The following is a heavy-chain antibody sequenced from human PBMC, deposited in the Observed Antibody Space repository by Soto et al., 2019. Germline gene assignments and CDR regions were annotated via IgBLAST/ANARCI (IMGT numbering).Heavy chain of an antibody. CDR1: GGTFSSYA. CDR3: ARDARAVAGMGYYYGMDV. V-gene: IGHV1-69*13. Sequence: SVKVSCKASGGTFSSYAISWVRQAPGQGLEWMGGIIPIFGTANYAQKFQGRVTITADESTSTAYMELSSLRSEDTAVYYCARDARAVAGMGYYYGMDVWGQGTTVTVSS. D-gene: IGHD6-19*01. CDR2: IIPIFGTA. J-gene: IGHJ6*02.